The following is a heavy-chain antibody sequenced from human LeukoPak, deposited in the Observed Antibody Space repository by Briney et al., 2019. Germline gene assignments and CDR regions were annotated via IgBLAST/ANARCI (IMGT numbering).Heavy chain of an antibody. CDR1: GSTFSRYW. V-gene: IGHV3-7*01. CDR2: IKQDGSEK. Sequence: PGGSLRLSCAASGSTFSRYWMSWARQAPGKGLEWVANIKQDGSEKYYVDSVKGRFTISRDNAKNSLYLQMNSLRAEDTAVYYCGRDASRGAGGAFDIWGQGTMVTVSS. CDR3: GRDASRGAGGAFDI. D-gene: IGHD2-8*02. J-gene: IGHJ3*02.